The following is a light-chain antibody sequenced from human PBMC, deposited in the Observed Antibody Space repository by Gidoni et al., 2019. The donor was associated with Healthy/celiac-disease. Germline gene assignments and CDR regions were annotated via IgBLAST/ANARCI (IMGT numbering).Light chain of an antibody. CDR3: QQSYSTPYT. CDR2: AAS. Sequence: DTQMTQSPSSLSASVGDRVTITCRASQSISSYLNWYQQKPGKAPKLLIYAASSLQSGVPSRFSGSGSGTDFTLTISSLQPEDFATYYCQQSYSTPYTFXQXTKLEIK. CDR1: QSISSY. V-gene: IGKV1-39*01. J-gene: IGKJ2*01.